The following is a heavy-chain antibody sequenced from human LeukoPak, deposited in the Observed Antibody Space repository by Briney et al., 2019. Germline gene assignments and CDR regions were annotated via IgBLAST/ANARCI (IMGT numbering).Heavy chain of an antibody. J-gene: IGHJ4*02. CDR3: AGIPYYGDYGDGVDY. CDR1: GGSISSSSYY. V-gene: IGHV4-39*01. CDR2: IYYSGST. D-gene: IGHD4-17*01. Sequence: KSSETLSLTCTVSGGSISSSSYYWGWIRQPPGKGLEWIGSIYYSGSTYYNPSLKSRVTISVDTSKNQFSLKLSSVTAADTAVYYCAGIPYYGDYGDGVDYWGQGTLVTVSS.